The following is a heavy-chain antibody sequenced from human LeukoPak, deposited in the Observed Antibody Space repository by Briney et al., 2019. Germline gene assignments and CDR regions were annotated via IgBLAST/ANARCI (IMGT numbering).Heavy chain of an antibody. CDR1: GFTFSSYS. Sequence: GSLRLSCAASGFTFSSYSMNWVRQAPGKGLEWVSYISSSSSTIYYADSVKGRFTISRDNAKNSLYLQMNSLRAEDTAVYYCARDQGSSGWYRPYYFDYWGQGTLATVSS. V-gene: IGHV3-48*04. J-gene: IGHJ4*02. D-gene: IGHD6-19*01. CDR2: ISSSSSTI. CDR3: ARDQGSSGWYRPYYFDY.